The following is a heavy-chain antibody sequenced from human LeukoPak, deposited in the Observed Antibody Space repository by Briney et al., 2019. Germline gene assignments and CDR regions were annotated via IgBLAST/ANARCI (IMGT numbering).Heavy chain of an antibody. CDR3: ARATPGFNYDFWSGYYTYFDY. V-gene: IGHV4-59*01. CDR2: IYYSGST. D-gene: IGHD3-3*01. Sequence: SETLSLTCTVSGGSLSSYYWSWIWQPPGKGLGWIGYIYYSGSTNYNPSLKSRVTISVDTSKNQFSLKLSSVTAADTAVYYCARATPGFNYDFWSGYYTYFDYWGQGTLVTVSS. J-gene: IGHJ4*02. CDR1: GGSLSSYY.